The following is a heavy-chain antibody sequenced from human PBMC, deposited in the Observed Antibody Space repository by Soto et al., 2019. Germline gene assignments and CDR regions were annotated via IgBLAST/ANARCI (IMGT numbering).Heavy chain of an antibody. V-gene: IGHV4-34*01. D-gene: IGHD6-6*01. CDR3: ARVNGRYSSSSQSYYYYYGMDV. J-gene: IGHJ6*04. CDR2: INHSGST. Sequence: SETLSLTCAVYGGSFSGYYWSWIRQPPGKGLEWIGEINHSGSTNYNPSLKSRVTISVDTSKNQFSLKLSSVTAADTAVYYCARVNGRYSSSSQSYYYYYGMDVWGKGTTVTVSS. CDR1: GGSFSGYY.